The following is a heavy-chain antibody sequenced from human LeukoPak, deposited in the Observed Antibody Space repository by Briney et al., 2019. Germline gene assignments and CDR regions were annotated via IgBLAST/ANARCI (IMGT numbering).Heavy chain of an antibody. CDR1: EFTFSNYA. CDR2: ISGGGDST. Sequence: GGSLRLSCAASEFTFSNYAMSWVRQTPGKGLEWVSAISGGGDSTYYADSVNGRFTISRDNSKNTLYLQMNSLRGEDTALYYRAKVAGSSGWYGGNAFDIWGQGTMVTVSS. D-gene: IGHD6-19*01. CDR3: AKVAGSSGWYGGNAFDI. V-gene: IGHV3-23*01. J-gene: IGHJ3*02.